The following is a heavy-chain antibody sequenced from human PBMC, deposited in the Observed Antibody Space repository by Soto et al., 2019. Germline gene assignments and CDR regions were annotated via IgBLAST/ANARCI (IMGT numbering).Heavy chain of an antibody. J-gene: IGHJ4*02. CDR3: ARDWRVAGTFDY. Sequence: SVKVSCKASGGTFSSYTISWVRQAPGQGLEWMGRIIPILGIANYAQKFQGRVTITADKSTSTAYMELSSLRSEDTAVYYCARDWRVAGTFDYWGQGTLVTVSS. CDR1: GGTFSSYT. V-gene: IGHV1-69*04. CDR2: IIPILGIA. D-gene: IGHD6-19*01.